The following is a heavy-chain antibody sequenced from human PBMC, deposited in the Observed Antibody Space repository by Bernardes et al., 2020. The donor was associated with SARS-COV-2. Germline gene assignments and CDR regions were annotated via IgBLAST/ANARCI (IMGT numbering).Heavy chain of an antibody. CDR3: AKDYAIVQRRPMGSTQFDN. J-gene: IGHJ4*02. V-gene: IGHV3-23*01. D-gene: IGHD1-1*01. Sequence: VGSLILSCVASGFSFRTFAMSWVRQAPGKGLEWVSGIIENGADTYYADSVKGRFTISRDNSKSMLFLQMSSLRVEDTAVYYCAKDYAIVQRRPMGSTQFDNWGQGILVTVSS. CDR1: GFSFRTFA. CDR2: IIENGADT.